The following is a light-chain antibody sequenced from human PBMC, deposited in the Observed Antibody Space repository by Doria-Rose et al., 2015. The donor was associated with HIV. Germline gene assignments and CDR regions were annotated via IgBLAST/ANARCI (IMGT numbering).Light chain of an antibody. V-gene: IGKV1-9*01. Sequence: DIQVTQSPSFLSASVGVRVTITCRASQGISRYLAWYQQKPGKAPTLLIFGASTLQSGVPSRFSGSGSGTEVTLTISSLQTEDCASYYCQQFDSFPRTFGQGTKVELK. CDR1: QGISRY. CDR3: QQFDSFPRT. J-gene: IGKJ1*01. CDR2: GAS.